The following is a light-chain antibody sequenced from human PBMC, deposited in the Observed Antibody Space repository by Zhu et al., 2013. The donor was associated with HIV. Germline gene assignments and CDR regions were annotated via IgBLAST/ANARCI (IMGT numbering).Light chain of an antibody. J-gene: IGKJ4*01. Sequence: TQSPATLSVSLGDRVTLSCRAGRDLKTNLAWYQQKPGQAPRLLVEDASFRATGVPDRFIGSGSGTQFTLTISSLQSEDFAVYYCQQYGSSPLTFGGGTEGGGSN. CDR3: QQYGSSPLT. CDR2: DAS. CDR1: RDLKTN. V-gene: IGKV3-15*01.